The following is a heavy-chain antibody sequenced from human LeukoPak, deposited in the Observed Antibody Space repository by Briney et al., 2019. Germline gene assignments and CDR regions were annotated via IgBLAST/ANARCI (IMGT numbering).Heavy chain of an antibody. V-gene: IGHV4-4*07. CDR1: GGSISSYY. CDR2: IYTSGST. D-gene: IGHD2-2*02. CDR3: ARGGYCSSTSCYRTAYFDY. Sequence: SETLSLTCTVSGGSISSYYWSWIRQPPGKGLEWIGRIYTSGSTNYNPSLKSRVTISVDTSKNQFSLKLSSVTAADTAVYYCARGGYCSSTSCYRTAYFDYWGQGTLVTVSS. J-gene: IGHJ4*02.